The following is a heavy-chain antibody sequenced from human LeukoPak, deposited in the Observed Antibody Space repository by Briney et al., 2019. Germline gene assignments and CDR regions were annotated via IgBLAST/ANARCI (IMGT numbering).Heavy chain of an antibody. CDR3: VRGNFNGGIDY. J-gene: IGHJ4*02. CDR1: RFTFSSYW. Sequence: PGGSLRLSCAASRFTFSSYWMHWVRQAPGKGLVWVSRISTDGSSTKYADFVEGRFTISRDNAKNTLYLQVNIPRGEDTATYYCVRGNFNGGIDYWGQGTLVTVSS. CDR2: ISTDGSST. V-gene: IGHV3-74*01.